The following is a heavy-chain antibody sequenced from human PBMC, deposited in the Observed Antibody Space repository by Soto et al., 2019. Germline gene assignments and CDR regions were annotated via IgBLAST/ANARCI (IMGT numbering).Heavy chain of an antibody. CDR3: AKDRVESALGEIDY. J-gene: IGHJ4*02. CDR1: GFSFSNNG. V-gene: IGHV3-30*18. Sequence: GGSLRLSCAASGFSFSNNGMHWVRQAPGKGLEWVAIISYDGSNKYYADSVKGRFTISRDNSKNTLYLQMNSLRVEDTAVYYCAKDRVESALGEIDYWGQGTLVTVSS. D-gene: IGHD3-16*01. CDR2: ISYDGSNK.